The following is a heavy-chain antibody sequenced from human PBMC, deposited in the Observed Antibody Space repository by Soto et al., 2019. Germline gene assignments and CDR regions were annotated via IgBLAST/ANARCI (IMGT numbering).Heavy chain of an antibody. CDR3: ARWSSSGCYFDC. CDR1: GGSVSSGSYY. J-gene: IGHJ4*02. V-gene: IGHV4-61*01. D-gene: IGHD6-19*01. Sequence: PSATLSLICTVSGGSVSSGSYYCRWIRQPPGKGLGWIGYIYYSRTTNFNPSLKSRVTISVDTSKNQFSLKLSSGTAADTAVYYCARWSSSGCYFDCWSQGSLGTVCS. CDR2: IYYSRTT.